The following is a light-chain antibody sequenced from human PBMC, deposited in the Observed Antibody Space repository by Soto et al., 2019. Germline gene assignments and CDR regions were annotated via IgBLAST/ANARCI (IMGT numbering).Light chain of an antibody. Sequence: EIVLTQSPGTLSLSPGERATLSCRASHSVTGNNLAWYQKRPGQAPRLLIYDGSSRATGISDRFSGSGSGTDFTHTISRLEPEDVAVYYCQQYGTSPGTFGQGTKLEI. V-gene: IGKV3-20*01. CDR1: HSVTGNN. CDR2: DGS. J-gene: IGKJ2*01. CDR3: QQYGTSPGT.